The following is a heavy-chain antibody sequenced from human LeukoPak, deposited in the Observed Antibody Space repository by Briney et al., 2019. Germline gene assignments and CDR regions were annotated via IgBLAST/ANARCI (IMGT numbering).Heavy chain of an antibody. Sequence: SGKVSCTASGGTFSSYAISWVRQAPGQGLEWRGGIIPIFGTANYAQKFQGRVTITADEATSTAYMELSRLTSEQPAVHYRGRGYYDILNGPIYYYGMDVWGKGTTVTVSS. CDR3: GRGYYDILNGPIYYYGMDV. CDR1: GGTFSSYA. CDR2: IIPIFGTA. J-gene: IGHJ6*04. V-gene: IGHV1-69*01. D-gene: IGHD3-9*01.